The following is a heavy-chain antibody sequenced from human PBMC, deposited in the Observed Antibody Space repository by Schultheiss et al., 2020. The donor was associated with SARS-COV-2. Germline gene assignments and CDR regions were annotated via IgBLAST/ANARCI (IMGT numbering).Heavy chain of an antibody. CDR3: ARAGDRGSYSFDY. CDR2: TYYRSKWFN. CDR1: GDSVSSNSAA. D-gene: IGHD1-26*01. J-gene: IGHJ4*02. V-gene: IGHV6-1*01. Sequence: SETLSLTCAISGDSVSSNSAAWNWIRQSPSRGLEWLGRTYYRSKWFNDYTVSVKSRITINPDTSKNHFSLQLKSVTPEDTAVYYCARAGDRGSYSFDYWGQGTLVTVSS.